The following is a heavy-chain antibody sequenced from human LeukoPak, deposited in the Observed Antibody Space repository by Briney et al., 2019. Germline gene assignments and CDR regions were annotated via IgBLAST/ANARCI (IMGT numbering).Heavy chain of an antibody. Sequence: GGSLRLSCAASGFTVSSNYMSWVRQAPGKGLEWVSSISSSSSYIYYADSVKGRFTISRDNAKNSLYLQMNSLRAGDTAVYYCARPDEQQLVRDAFDIWGQGTMVTVSS. D-gene: IGHD6-13*01. CDR2: ISSSSSYI. CDR1: GFTVSSNY. CDR3: ARPDEQQLVRDAFDI. J-gene: IGHJ3*02. V-gene: IGHV3-21*01.